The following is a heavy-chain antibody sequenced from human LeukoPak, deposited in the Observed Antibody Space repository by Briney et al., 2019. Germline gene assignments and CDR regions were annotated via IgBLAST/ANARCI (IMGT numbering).Heavy chain of an antibody. CDR1: GITLGNYG. D-gene: IGHD3-10*01. Sequence: GGSLRLSCAVSGITLGNYGMSWVRQPPGKGLEWVAGISDSGGSTNYADSVKGRFTISRDTPRNTLYLQMNSLRAEDSAVYFCAKRGVVIRVFLVGFHKEAYYFDSWGQGALVTVSS. CDR2: ISDSGGST. J-gene: IGHJ4*02. CDR3: AKRGVVIRVFLVGFHKEAYYFDS. V-gene: IGHV3-23*01.